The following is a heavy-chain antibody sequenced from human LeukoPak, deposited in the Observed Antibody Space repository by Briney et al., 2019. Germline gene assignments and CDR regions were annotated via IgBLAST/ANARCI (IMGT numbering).Heavy chain of an antibody. D-gene: IGHD3-22*01. Sequence: GGSLRLSCAASGLTFSSYWMNWVRQAPGTGLEWVASIRQDGSEKYYVDSVKGRFTISRDNPKNLLYLQMNSLRAEDTAVYYCARRTGSYFDTTGYPDFWGQGTLVTVSS. J-gene: IGHJ4*02. CDR1: GLTFSSYW. CDR2: IRQDGSEK. V-gene: IGHV3-7*01. CDR3: ARRTGSYFDTTGYPDF.